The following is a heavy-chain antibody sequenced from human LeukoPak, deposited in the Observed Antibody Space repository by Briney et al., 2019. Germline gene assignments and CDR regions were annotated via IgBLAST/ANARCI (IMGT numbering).Heavy chain of an antibody. D-gene: IGHD1-20*01. V-gene: IGHV5-10-1*01. CDR3: ARHINWNQDY. CDR2: IDPSDSYT. Sequence: GESLKISCKGSGYSFTSYWISWVRQMPGKGLEWMGRIDPSDSYTNYSPSFQGHVTISADKSISTAYLQWSSLKASDTAMHYYARHINWNQDYWGQGTLVTVSS. J-gene: IGHJ4*02. CDR1: GYSFTSYW.